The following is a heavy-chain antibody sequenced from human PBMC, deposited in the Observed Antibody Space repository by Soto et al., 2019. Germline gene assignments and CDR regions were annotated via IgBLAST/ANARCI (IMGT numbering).Heavy chain of an antibody. D-gene: IGHD6-19*01. CDR3: ARVRRSVAGTISYPGGGFDY. CDR2: IYYSGST. Sequence: SETLSLTCTVSGGSISSYYWSWIRQPPGKGLEWIGYIYYSGSTNYNPSLKSRVTISVDTSKNQFSLKLSSVTAADTAVYYCARVRRSVAGTISYPGGGFDYWGQGTLVTVSS. J-gene: IGHJ4*02. V-gene: IGHV4-59*01. CDR1: GGSISSYY.